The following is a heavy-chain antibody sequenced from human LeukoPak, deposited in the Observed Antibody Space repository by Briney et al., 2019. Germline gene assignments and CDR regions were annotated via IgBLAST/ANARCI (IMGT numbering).Heavy chain of an antibody. CDR1: GFTFTIYG. CDR3: AKGRRAPLVGTITKSWIDY. CDR2: VGGDPRRT. D-gene: IGHD1-7*01. V-gene: IGHV3-23*01. J-gene: IGHJ4*02. Sequence: PGGTLRLSCAASGFTFTIYGMNWVRQAPGKGLEWVSGVGGDPRRTYYADSVKGRFTIDRDNSKNTLYLQMNSLRAEDTAVYYCAKGRRAPLVGTITKSWIDYWGQGTLVTVSS.